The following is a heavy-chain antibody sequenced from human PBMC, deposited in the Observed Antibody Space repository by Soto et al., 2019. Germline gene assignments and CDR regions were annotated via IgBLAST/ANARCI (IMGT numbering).Heavy chain of an antibody. CDR3: ASPSPYSTNWGTGLH. V-gene: IGHV5-51*01. Sequence: PGESLKISCKGSGYSFTTYWIGWVRQMPGKGLEWMGIIYPGDSETRYSPSFQGQVTISADKSITTAYLQWSSLQASDTAMYYCASPSPYSTNWGTGLHWGQGTPVTVSS. D-gene: IGHD7-27*01. CDR1: GYSFTTYW. J-gene: IGHJ4*02. CDR2: IYPGDSET.